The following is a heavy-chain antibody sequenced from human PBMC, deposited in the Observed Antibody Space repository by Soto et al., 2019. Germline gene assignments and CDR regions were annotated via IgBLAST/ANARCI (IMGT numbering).Heavy chain of an antibody. D-gene: IGHD3-22*01. Sequence: GGSLRLSCAASGFTFSSYSMNWVRQAPGKGLEWVSSISSSSGYIYYADSVRGRFTISRDNAQNSLFLHMNSLRAEDTAVYYCASLYYYDSSGYFGGHYYYGMDVWGQGTTVTSP. CDR3: ASLYYYDSSGYFGGHYYYGMDV. CDR1: GFTFSSYS. J-gene: IGHJ6*02. V-gene: IGHV3-21*01. CDR2: ISSSSGYI.